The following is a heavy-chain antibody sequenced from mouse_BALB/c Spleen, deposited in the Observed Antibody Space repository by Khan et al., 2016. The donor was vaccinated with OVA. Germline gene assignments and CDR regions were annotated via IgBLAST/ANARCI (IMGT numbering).Heavy chain of an antibody. J-gene: IGHJ4*01. Sequence: VQLVESGPGLVAPSQSLSITCTVSGFSLSRYNIHWVRQPPGKGLEWLGMIWGGGGTDYNSTLKIRLSISKDNSKSQVFLKMNSLQTDDTAMDYWARAYYRYDGYYAMDYWGQGTSVTVSS. CDR1: GFSLSRYN. V-gene: IGHV2-6-4*01. CDR3: ARAYYRYDGYYAMDY. CDR2: IWGGGGT. D-gene: IGHD2-14*01.